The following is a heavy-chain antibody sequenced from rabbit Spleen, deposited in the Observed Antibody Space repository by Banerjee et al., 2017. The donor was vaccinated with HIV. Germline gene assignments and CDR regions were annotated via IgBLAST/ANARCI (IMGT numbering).Heavy chain of an antibody. CDR2: ISVGASDNT. D-gene: IGHD4-1*01. Sequence: QEQLEESGGDLVKPGASLTLTCTASGFSFSNSYVMCWVRQAPGKGLEWIACISVGASDNTYYASWAKGRFTISKTSSPTVTLQMTSLTAADTAAYFCARDGYSRGWGIVLYYFNLWGQGTLVTVS. V-gene: IGHV1S45*01. CDR3: ARDGYSRGWGIVLYYFNL. CDR1: GFSFSNSYV. J-gene: IGHJ4*01.